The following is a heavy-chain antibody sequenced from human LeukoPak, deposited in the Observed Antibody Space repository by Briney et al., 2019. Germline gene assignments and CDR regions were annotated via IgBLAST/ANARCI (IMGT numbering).Heavy chain of an antibody. Sequence: SETLSLTCTVSGGSISNYYWSWIRQPAGKGLEWIGRIYTSGGTNYNPSLKSRVTISVDTSKNQFSLKLSSVTAADTAVYYCARPYSSSWDPFDYWGRGTLVTVSS. CDR3: ARPYSSSWDPFDY. CDR1: GGSISNYY. D-gene: IGHD6-13*01. J-gene: IGHJ4*02. V-gene: IGHV4-4*07. CDR2: IYTSGGT.